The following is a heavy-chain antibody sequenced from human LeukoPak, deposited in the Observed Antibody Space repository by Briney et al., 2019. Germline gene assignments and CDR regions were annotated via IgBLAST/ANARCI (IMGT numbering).Heavy chain of an antibody. D-gene: IGHD3-22*01. V-gene: IGHV4-39*01. J-gene: IGHJ4*02. CDR1: GGSISSSSYY. CDR3: ARHDVSLITMIVVVITAFDY. CDR2: IYYSGST. Sequence: SETLSLTCTVSGGSISSSSYYWGWIRQPPGKGLEWIGSIYYSGSTYCNPSLKSRVTISVDTSKNQFSLKLSSVTAADTAVYYCARHDVSLITMIVVVITAFDYWGQGTLVTVSS.